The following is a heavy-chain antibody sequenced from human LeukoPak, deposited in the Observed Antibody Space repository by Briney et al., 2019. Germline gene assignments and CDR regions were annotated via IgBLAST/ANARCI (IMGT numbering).Heavy chain of an antibody. CDR2: ISSTGNTI. V-gene: IGHV3-48*02. CDR1: GFTVSSYS. J-gene: IGHJ5*02. Sequence: GGSLRLSCAASGFTVSSYSINWVRQGPGKGLEWVSYISSTGNTIYYADSVKGRFTISRDNAKNSLYLQMNSLRDEDTAVYYCARERQGWFDPWGQGTLVTVSS. CDR3: ARERQGWFDP.